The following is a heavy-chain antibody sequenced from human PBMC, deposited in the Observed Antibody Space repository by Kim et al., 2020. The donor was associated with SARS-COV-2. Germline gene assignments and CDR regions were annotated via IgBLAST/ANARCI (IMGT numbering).Heavy chain of an antibody. V-gene: IGHV1-3*01. Sequence: ASVKVSCKASGYTFTSYAMHWVRQAPGQRLEWMGWINAGNGNTKYSQKFQGRVTITRDTSASTAYMELSSLRSEDTAVYYCARVLLAAAGSLNYYYYGMDVWGQGTTVTVSS. CDR2: INAGNGNT. CDR1: GYTFTSYA. CDR3: ARVLLAAAGSLNYYYYGMDV. J-gene: IGHJ6*02. D-gene: IGHD6-13*01.